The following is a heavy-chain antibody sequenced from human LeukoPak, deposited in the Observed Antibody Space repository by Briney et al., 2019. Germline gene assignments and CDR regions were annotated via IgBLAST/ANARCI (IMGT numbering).Heavy chain of an antibody. CDR3: ARDQWNYYDSSGFAY. CDR2: IIPIFGTA. CDR1: GGTFSSYA. J-gene: IGHJ4*02. V-gene: IGHV1-69*13. Sequence: SVKVSCKASGGTFSSYAISWVRQAPGQGLEWMGGIIPIFGTANYAQKFQGRVTITADESTSTAYMELSSLRSEDTAVYYCARDQWNYYDSSGFAYWGQGTLVTVSS. D-gene: IGHD3-22*01.